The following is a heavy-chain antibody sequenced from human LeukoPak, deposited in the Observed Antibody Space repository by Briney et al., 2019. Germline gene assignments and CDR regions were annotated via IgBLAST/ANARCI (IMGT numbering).Heavy chain of an antibody. CDR2: ISGSGGSA. CDR1: GFTFSSYA. D-gene: IGHD2-2*01. CDR3: AIDHIVVVPAANWFDP. Sequence: GGSLRLSCAASGFTFSSYAMSWVRQAPGKGLEWVSAISGSGGSAYYADSVKGRFTISRDNSKNTLYLQMNSLRAEDTAVYYCAIDHIVVVPAANWFDPWGQGTLVTVSS. V-gene: IGHV3-23*01. J-gene: IGHJ5*02.